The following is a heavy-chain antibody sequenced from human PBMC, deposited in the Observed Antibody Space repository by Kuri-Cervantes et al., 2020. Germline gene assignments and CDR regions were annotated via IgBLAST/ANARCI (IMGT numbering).Heavy chain of an antibody. CDR1: GYTFTSYG. Sequence: ASVKVSCKASGYTFTSYGISWVRQAPGQGLEWMGWINPNSGGTNYAQKFQGWVTMTRDTSISTAYMELSRLRSDDTAVYYCARLRFGELLSFDSWGQGTLVTVSS. V-gene: IGHV1-2*04. J-gene: IGHJ4*02. CDR2: INPNSGGT. CDR3: ARLRFGELLSFDS. D-gene: IGHD3-10*01.